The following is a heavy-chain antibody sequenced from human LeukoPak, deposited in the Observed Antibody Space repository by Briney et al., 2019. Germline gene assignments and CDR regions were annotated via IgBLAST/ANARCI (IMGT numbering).Heavy chain of an antibody. CDR3: ARVRESYYDFWSGYPDGGYFDY. CDR2: IYYSGST. D-gene: IGHD3-3*01. V-gene: IGHV4-59*01. Sequence: SETLSLTCTVSGGSISSYYWSWIRQPPGKGLEWIGYIYYSGSTNYNPSLKSRVTISVDTSKNQFSLKLSSVTAADTAVYYCARVRESYYDFWSGYPDGGYFDYWGQGTLVTVSS. CDR1: GGSISSYY. J-gene: IGHJ4*02.